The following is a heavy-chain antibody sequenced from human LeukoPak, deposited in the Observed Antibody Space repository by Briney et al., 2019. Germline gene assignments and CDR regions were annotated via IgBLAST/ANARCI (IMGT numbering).Heavy chain of an antibody. J-gene: IGHJ4*02. CDR1: GYIFTSYV. V-gene: IGHV7-4-1*02. CDR3: ARGDYESHGYQTR. Sequence: ASVKVSCKASGYIFTSYVLHWVRQAPGQGLEWMGWINTNTGNPTYAQGFTGRFVFSLDTSVSTAYLQISSLKADDTAMYYCARGDYESHGYQTRWGQGTLVTVSS. CDR2: INTNTGNP. D-gene: IGHD3-22*01.